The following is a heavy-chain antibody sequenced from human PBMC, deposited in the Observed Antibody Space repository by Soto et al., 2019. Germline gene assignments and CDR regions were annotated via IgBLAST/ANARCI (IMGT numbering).Heavy chain of an antibody. D-gene: IGHD2-8*02. J-gene: IGHJ4*02. V-gene: IGHV1-8*01. CDR1: GYTFTSYD. Sequence: ASVKVSCKASGYTFTSYDINWVRQATGQGLEWLGWMNPNSGNTGYAQNFQGRVTMTRDTSIRTAYLELSSLRSEDTAMYYCARKTPHPGGFDSWGQGILVTVST. CDR3: ARKTPHPGGFDS. CDR2: MNPNSGNT.